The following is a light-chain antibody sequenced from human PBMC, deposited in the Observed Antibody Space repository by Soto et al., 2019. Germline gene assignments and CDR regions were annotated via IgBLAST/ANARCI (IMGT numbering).Light chain of an antibody. CDR1: QNINSD. J-gene: IGKJ1*01. CDR2: RAS. V-gene: IGKV1-5*03. Sequence: DVQMTQSPSTLSASVGDRVTITCRASQNINSDLAWYQQKPGKAPQLLIYRASSLESGVPSRFSGSGSGTEFTLTITSLQPDDFATYYCQPHNNYWTFGHGTRVDIK. CDR3: QPHNNYWT.